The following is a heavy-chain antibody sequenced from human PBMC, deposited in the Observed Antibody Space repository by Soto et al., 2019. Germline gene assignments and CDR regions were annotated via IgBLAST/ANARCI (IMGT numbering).Heavy chain of an antibody. CDR3: AKEGPVWTPDY. V-gene: IGHV3-23*01. Sequence: PGGSLRLSCAASGFILSNYAMNWVRQAPGKGLEWVSAISGSGGSTYYADSVKGRFTISRDNSKNTLYLQMNSLRADDTAIYYCAKEGPVWTPDYWGQGTLVTVSS. J-gene: IGHJ4*02. D-gene: IGHD3-16*01. CDR2: ISGSGGST. CDR1: GFILSNYA.